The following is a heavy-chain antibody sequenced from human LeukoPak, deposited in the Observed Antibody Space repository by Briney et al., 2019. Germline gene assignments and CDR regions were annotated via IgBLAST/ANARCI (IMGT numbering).Heavy chain of an antibody. D-gene: IGHD3-3*01. CDR1: GYTFTSYG. V-gene: IGHV1-18*01. CDR3: ATDQRVRFLEWLKV. Sequence: GASVKVSCKASGYTFTSYGISWVRQAPGQGLEWMGWISAYNGNTNYAQKLQGRVTMTTDTSTDTAYMELSSLRSEDTAVYYCATDQRVRFLEWLKVWGQGTLVTVSS. CDR2: ISAYNGNT. J-gene: IGHJ4*02.